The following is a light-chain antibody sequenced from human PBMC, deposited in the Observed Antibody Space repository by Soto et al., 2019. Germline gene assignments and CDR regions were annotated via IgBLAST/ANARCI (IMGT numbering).Light chain of an antibody. CDR1: QSVSSN. V-gene: IGKV3-15*01. J-gene: IGKJ5*01. CDR3: QQYNNWPIT. CDR2: GAS. Sequence: EIVMTQAPATLPVSPGERATLSCRASQSVSSNLAWYQQKPGQAPRLLIYGASTRATGIPARFSGSGSGTEFTLTISSLQSEDFAVYYCQQYNNWPITFDQGTRLENK.